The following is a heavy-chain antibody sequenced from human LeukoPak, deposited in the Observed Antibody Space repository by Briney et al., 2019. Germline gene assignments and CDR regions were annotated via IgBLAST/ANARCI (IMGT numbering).Heavy chain of an antibody. V-gene: IGHV3-23*01. J-gene: IGHJ4*02. CDR1: GESFSGYY. D-gene: IGHD3-3*01. CDR2: ISGSGGST. CDR3: AKISYYDFWSGYPVYLFDY. Sequence: PSETLSLTCVVFGESFSGYYWSWVRQAPGKGLEWVSAISGSGGSTYYADSVKGRFTISRDNSKNTLYLQMNSLRAEDTAVYYCAKISYYDFWSGYPVYLFDYWGQGTLVTVSS.